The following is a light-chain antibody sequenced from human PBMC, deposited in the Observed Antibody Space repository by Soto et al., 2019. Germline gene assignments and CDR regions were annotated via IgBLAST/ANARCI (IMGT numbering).Light chain of an antibody. CDR3: QQYHNTPYT. CDR2: WAS. Sequence: DIVMTQSPDSLAVSLGERATINCKSSQSVLYSSNNKNYLAWYHQKPGQSPRLLLYWASTRESGVPDRFSGSGSGTDFTLTISSLQAEDVAVYYCQQYHNTPYTFGQGTKLEIK. J-gene: IGKJ2*01. V-gene: IGKV4-1*01. CDR1: QSVLYSSNNKNY.